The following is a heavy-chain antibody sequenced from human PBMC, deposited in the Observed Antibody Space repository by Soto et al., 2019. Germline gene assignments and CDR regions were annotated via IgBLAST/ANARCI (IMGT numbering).Heavy chain of an antibody. Sequence: GGSLRLSCAASGFTFDDYAMHWVRQAPGKGLEWVSGISWNSGSIGYADSVKGRFTISRDNAKNSLYLQMNSLRAEDTALYYCAKGAHDYGDSQDAFDIWGQGTMVTVSS. CDR1: GFTFDDYA. CDR3: AKGAHDYGDSQDAFDI. J-gene: IGHJ3*02. CDR2: ISWNSGSI. D-gene: IGHD4-17*01. V-gene: IGHV3-9*01.